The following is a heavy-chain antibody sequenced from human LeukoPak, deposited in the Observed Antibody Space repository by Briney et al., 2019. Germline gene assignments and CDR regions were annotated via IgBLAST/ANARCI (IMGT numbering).Heavy chain of an antibody. Sequence: SQTLSLTCTVSGGSISNGDHYWSWIRQHPGKGLEWIGHIYYSGSTYYNPSLKSRVTISVDTSKNQFSLKLSSVTAADTAVYYCARGGDSYYYDSSGYYPFDYWGQGTLVTVSS. J-gene: IGHJ4*02. CDR1: GGSISNGDHY. CDR3: ARGGDSYYYDSSGYYPFDY. CDR2: IYYSGST. V-gene: IGHV4-30-4*08. D-gene: IGHD3-22*01.